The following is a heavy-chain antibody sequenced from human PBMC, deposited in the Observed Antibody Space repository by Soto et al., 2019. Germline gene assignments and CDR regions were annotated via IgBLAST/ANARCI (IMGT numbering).Heavy chain of an antibody. J-gene: IGHJ4*02. CDR2: ISYDGSDK. D-gene: IGHD3-22*01. CDR3: ARDYYKYYDSSGYYRSPAY. V-gene: IGHV3-30-3*01. CDR1: GFTFSSYA. Sequence: RGSLRLSCTASGFTFSSYAMHWVLLAPGNGTEWVALISYDGSDKDYADSVKGRFTISRDNSRNTLFLQMNSLRAEDTAVYYCARDYYKYYDSSGYYRSPAYWGQGTLVTVSS.